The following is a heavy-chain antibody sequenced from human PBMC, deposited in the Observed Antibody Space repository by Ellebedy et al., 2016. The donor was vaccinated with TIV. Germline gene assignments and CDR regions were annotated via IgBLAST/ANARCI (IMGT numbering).Heavy chain of an antibody. CDR2: IYYSGST. J-gene: IGHJ6*02. CDR1: GGSISRGGYY. Sequence: LRLSCSVSGGSISRGGYYWSWIRQHPGNGLEWIGFIYYSGSTYYNPSLKSRVTISVDTSKNQFSLKLSSVTAADTAVYYCALGVTTRYGMDVWGQGTTVTVSS. V-gene: IGHV4-31*03. D-gene: IGHD4-17*01. CDR3: ALGVTTRYGMDV.